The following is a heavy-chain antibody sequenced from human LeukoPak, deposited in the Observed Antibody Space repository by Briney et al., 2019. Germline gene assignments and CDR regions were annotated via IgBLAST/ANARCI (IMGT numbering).Heavy chain of an antibody. V-gene: IGHV1-46*01. D-gene: IGHD3-10*01. Sequence: GASVKVSCKASGYTFTNYYMHSVRQAPGQGLEWMGIINPSGGSTSYAQKFQGRVTMTRDTSTSTVYMELASLRSEDTAVYYCARNAASGLDFWGQGALVAVSS. CDR2: INPSGGST. J-gene: IGHJ4*02. CDR1: GYTFTNYY. CDR3: ARNAASGLDF.